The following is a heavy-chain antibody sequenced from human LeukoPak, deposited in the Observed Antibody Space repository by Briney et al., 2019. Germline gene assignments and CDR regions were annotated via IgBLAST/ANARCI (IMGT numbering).Heavy chain of an antibody. D-gene: IGHD2/OR15-2a*01. CDR1: GGSISSYY. CDR2: IYYSGST. V-gene: IGHV4-59*08. Sequence: PSETLSLTCTVSGGSISSYYWSWIRQPPGKGLEWIGYIYYSGSTNYNPSLKSRVTISVDTSKNQFSLKLSSVTAADTAVYYCASSVNIYYYGMDVWGQGTTVTVSS. CDR3: ASSVNIYYYGMDV. J-gene: IGHJ6*02.